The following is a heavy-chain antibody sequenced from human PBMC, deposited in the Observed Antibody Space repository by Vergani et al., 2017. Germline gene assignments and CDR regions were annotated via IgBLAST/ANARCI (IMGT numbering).Heavy chain of an antibody. D-gene: IGHD6-13*01. CDR1: GYTFTGYY. CDR2: INPNSGGT. J-gene: IGHJ4*02. Sequence: QVQLVQSGAEVKKPGASVKVSCKASGYTFTGYYMHWVRQAPGQGLEWMGWINPNSGGTNYAQKFQGRVTMTRDTSISTAYMELSRLRSDDTAVYYCASADRGVVPAAYAGYSSSWPFWYWGQGTLVTVSS. V-gene: IGHV1-2*02. CDR3: ASADRGVVPAAYAGYSSSWPFWY.